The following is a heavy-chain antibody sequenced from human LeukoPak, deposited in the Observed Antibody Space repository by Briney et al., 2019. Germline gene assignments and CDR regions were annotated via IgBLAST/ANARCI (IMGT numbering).Heavy chain of an antibody. J-gene: IGHJ1*01. Sequence: GGSLRLSCAASGFTFSDYYMSWIRQAPGKGLEWVSYISSSGSTIYYADSVKGRFTISRDNAKNSLYLQMNSLRAEDTAVYYCARDLVHNQNDYGDYVGVHAEYFQHWGQGTLVTVSS. CDR1: GFTFSDYY. D-gene: IGHD4-17*01. V-gene: IGHV3-11*01. CDR2: ISSSGSTI. CDR3: ARDLVHNQNDYGDYVGVHAEYFQH.